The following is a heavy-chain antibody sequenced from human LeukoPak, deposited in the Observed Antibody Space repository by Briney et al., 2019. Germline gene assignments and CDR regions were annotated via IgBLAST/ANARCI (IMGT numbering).Heavy chain of an antibody. CDR1: GGTFSSYA. CDR3: AREDIVATTHIGY. D-gene: IGHD5-12*01. V-gene: IGHV1-69*04. Sequence: GASVKVSCKASGGTFSSYAISWVRQAPGQGLEWMGRIIPILGIANYAQKFQGRVTITADKSTSTAYMELSSLRSEDTAVYYCAREDIVATTHIGYWGQGTLVTVSS. J-gene: IGHJ4*02. CDR2: IIPILGIA.